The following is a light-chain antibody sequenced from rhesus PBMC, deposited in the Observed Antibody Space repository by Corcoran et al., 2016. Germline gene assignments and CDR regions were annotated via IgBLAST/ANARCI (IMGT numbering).Light chain of an antibody. J-gene: IGKJ3*01. V-gene: IGKV1-22*01. CDR2: KAS. CDR3: LQYSSSPFT. Sequence: DIQMTQSPSSLSASVGDKVTITCLASQDNTSWLAWYQQKQGKAPKLLIYKASSLQTGVPSRFSGSGSGTDFTLTISSLQPEDCATYYCLQYSSSPFTFGPGTKLDIE. CDR1: QDNTSW.